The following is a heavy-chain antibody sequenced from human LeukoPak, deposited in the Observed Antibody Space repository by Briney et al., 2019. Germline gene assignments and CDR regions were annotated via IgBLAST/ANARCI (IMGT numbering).Heavy chain of an antibody. V-gene: IGHV3-30*02. CDR2: IRYDGSNK. J-gene: IGHJ4*02. CDR3: AILLPNYYGSGSTD. Sequence: GGSLRLSCAAPGFTFSSYGMHWVRQAPGKGLEWVAFIRYDGSNKYYADSVKGRFTISGDNSKNTLYLQMYSLRAEDTAVYYCAILLPNYYGSGSTDWGQGTLVTVSS. CDR1: GFTFSSYG. D-gene: IGHD3-10*01.